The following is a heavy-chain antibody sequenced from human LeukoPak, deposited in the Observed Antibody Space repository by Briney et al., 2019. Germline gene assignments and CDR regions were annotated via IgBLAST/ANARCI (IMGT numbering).Heavy chain of an antibody. CDR2: LSGSGNAT. D-gene: IGHD5-24*01. Sequence: GGSLRLSCAASGFAFTNFAMSWVRQAPGKGLEWVSALSGSGNATYYADFVGGRFTISRDNSKNILYLQMNSLLAEDTAVYFCASQMAATSHWGQGILVTVSS. CDR3: ASQMAATSH. CDR1: GFAFTNFA. J-gene: IGHJ4*02. V-gene: IGHV3-23*01.